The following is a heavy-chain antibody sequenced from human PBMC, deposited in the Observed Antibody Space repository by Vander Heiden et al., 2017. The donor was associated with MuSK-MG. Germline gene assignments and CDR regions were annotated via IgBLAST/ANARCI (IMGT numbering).Heavy chain of an antibody. D-gene: IGHD1-7*01. V-gene: IGHV4-34*01. CDR3: ARGGITGTTWSDY. CDR2: INHSGST. J-gene: IGHJ4*02. Sequence: QVQLQQWGAGLLKPSETLSLTCAVYGGSFSGYYWSWIRQPPGKGLEWIGEINHSGSTNYNPSLKSRVTISVDTSKNQFSLKLSSVTAADTAVYYCARGGITGTTWSDYWGQGTLVTVSS. CDR1: GGSFSGYY.